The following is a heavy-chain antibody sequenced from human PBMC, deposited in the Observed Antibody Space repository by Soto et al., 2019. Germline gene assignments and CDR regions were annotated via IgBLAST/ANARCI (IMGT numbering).Heavy chain of an antibody. CDR2: MNPNSGNT. CDR3: ARVTILYYDFWSGYPSGFDP. D-gene: IGHD3-3*01. CDR1: GYTFTSYD. J-gene: IGHJ5*02. Sequence: ASVKVSCKASGYTFTSYDINWVRQATGQGLEWMGWMNPNSGNTGYAQKFQGRVTMTRNTSISTAYMELSSLRSEDTAVYYCARVTILYYDFWSGYPSGFDPWGQGTLVTVPS. V-gene: IGHV1-8*01.